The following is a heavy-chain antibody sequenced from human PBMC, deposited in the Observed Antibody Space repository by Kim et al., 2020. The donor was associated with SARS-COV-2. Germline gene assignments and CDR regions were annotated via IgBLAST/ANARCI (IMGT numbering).Heavy chain of an antibody. CDR2: IYYSGST. V-gene: IGHV4-39*01. CDR1: GGSISSSSYY. Sequence: SETLSLTCTVSGGSISSSSYYWGWIRQPPGKGLEWIGSIYYSGSTYYNPSLKSRVTITVDTSKNQFSLTLCPVTAADTAVYYCASTFPSAGAGGAFGIWG. D-gene: IGHD6-19*01. J-gene: IGHJ3*02. CDR3: ASTFPSAGAGGAFGI.